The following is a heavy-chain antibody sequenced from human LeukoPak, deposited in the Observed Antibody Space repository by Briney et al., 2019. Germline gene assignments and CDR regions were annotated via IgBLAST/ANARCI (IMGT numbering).Heavy chain of an antibody. Sequence: TGGSLRLSCAPSGFTFSSYDMQWVRQATGKGLEWVSAIGTAGDTNYPGSVKGRFTISRENAMNSLYLQMNSLRAGDTAVYYCARGLRTGAFDIWGQGTMVTVSS. CDR3: ARGLRTGAFDI. D-gene: IGHD5/OR15-5a*01. J-gene: IGHJ3*02. CDR2: IGTAGDT. V-gene: IGHV3-13*01. CDR1: GFTFSSYD.